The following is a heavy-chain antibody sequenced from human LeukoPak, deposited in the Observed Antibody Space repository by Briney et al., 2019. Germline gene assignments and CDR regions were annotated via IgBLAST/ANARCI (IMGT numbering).Heavy chain of an antibody. CDR1: GGSISSYY. CDR2: IYTSGST. J-gene: IGHJ3*02. D-gene: IGHD5-12*01. CDR3: ARGGYSGPSLAFDI. V-gene: IGHV4-4*09. Sequence: SETLSLTCTVSGGSISSYYWSWIRQPPGKGLEWIGYIYTSGSTNYNPSPKSRVTISVDTSKNQFSLKLSSVTAADTAVYYCARGGYSGPSLAFDIWGQGTMVNVSS.